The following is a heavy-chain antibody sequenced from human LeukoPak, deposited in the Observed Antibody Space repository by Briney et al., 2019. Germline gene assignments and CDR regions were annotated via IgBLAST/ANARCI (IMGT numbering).Heavy chain of an antibody. CDR1: GFTFSSYA. V-gene: IGHV3-23*01. Sequence: PGGSLRLSCAASGFTFSSYAMSWVRQAPGNGLEWVSAISGSGGSTYYADSVKGRFTISRDNSKNTLYLQMNSLRAEDTAVYYCARDNGDRYSSGWPRGYFDYWGQGTLVTVSS. CDR3: ARDNGDRYSSGWPRGYFDY. J-gene: IGHJ4*02. CDR2: ISGSGGST. D-gene: IGHD6-19*01.